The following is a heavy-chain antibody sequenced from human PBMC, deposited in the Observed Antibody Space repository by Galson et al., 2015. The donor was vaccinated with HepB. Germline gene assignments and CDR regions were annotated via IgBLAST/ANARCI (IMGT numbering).Heavy chain of an antibody. V-gene: IGHV3-66*01. D-gene: IGHD5-24*01. Sequence: SLRLSCAASGFTVSSNYMSWVRQAPGKGLEWVSVIYSGGSTYYADSVKGRFTISRDISKNTLYLQMNSLRAEDTAVYYCARENGDGYNYADYWGQGTLVTVSS. CDR2: IYSGGST. CDR1: GFTVSSNY. CDR3: ARENGDGYNYADY. J-gene: IGHJ4*02.